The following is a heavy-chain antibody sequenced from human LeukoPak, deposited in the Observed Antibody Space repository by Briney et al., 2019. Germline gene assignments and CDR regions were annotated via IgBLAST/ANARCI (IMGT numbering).Heavy chain of an antibody. CDR1: GFTFSSCW. V-gene: IGHV3-74*01. D-gene: IGHD3-9*01. Sequence: GGSLRLSCAASGFTFSSCWMHWVRQDPGKGLVWVARINSDGSSTSYADSVKGRFTISRDNARNTLYLQMSSLRVEDTAVYYCARVTSLTGTLFDSWGQGTLVTVSS. J-gene: IGHJ4*02. CDR3: ARVTSLTGTLFDS. CDR2: INSDGSST.